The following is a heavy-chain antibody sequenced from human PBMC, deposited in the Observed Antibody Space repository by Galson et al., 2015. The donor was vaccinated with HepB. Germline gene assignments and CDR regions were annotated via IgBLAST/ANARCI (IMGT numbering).Heavy chain of an antibody. CDR1: GGTFSSYA. V-gene: IGHV1-69*04. Sequence: SVKVSCKASGGTFSSYAISWVRQAPGQGLEWMGRIIPILGIANYAQKFQGRVTITADKSTSTAYMELSSLRSEDTAVYYCARDRVQAVGATKGVYYYYGMDVWGQGTTVTVSS. CDR2: IIPILGIA. D-gene: IGHD1-26*01. J-gene: IGHJ6*02. CDR3: ARDRVQAVGATKGVYYYYGMDV.